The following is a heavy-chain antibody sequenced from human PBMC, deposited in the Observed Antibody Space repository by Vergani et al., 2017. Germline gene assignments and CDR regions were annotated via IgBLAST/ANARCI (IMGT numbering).Heavy chain of an antibody. V-gene: IGHV3-23*01. J-gene: IGHJ4*02. CDR3: AKDQYMVRGVITVDY. CDR2: ISGSGGST. D-gene: IGHD3-10*01. Sequence: EVQLLESGGGLVQPGGSLRLSCAASGFTFSSYAMSWVRQAPGKGLEWVSAISGSGGSTYYADSVKGRFTLSRDNSKNTLYLQMNSLRAEDTAVYYCAKDQYMVRGVITVDYWGQGTLVTVSS. CDR1: GFTFSSYA.